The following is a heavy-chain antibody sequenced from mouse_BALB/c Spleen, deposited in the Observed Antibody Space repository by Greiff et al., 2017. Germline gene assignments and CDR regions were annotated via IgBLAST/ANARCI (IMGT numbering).Heavy chain of an antibody. CDR3: ARKNGNSDAMDY. J-gene: IGHJ4*01. D-gene: IGHD2-1*01. CDR2: ISSGGSYT. Sequence: EVQRVESGGGLVKPGGSLKLSCAASGFTFSSYAMSWVRQSPEKRLEWVAEISSGGSYTYYPDTVTGRFTISRDNAKNTLYLEMSSLRSEDTAMYYCARKNGNSDAMDYWGQGTSVTVSS. V-gene: IGHV5-9-4*01. CDR1: GFTFSSYA.